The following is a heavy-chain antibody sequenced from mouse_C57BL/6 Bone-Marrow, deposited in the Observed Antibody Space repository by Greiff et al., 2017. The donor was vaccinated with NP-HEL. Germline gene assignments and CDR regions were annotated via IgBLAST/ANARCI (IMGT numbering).Heavy chain of an antibody. CDR1: GYTFTSYW. Sequence: QVQLQQPGAELVKPGASVKLSCKASGYTFTSYWMQWVKQRPGQGLEWIGEIDPSDRYTNYNQKFKGKATLTVDTSSSTAYMQLSSLTSEDSAVYYCARESYWYFDVWGTGTTVTVSS. CDR2: IDPSDRYT. V-gene: IGHV1-50*01. CDR3: ARESYWYFDV. J-gene: IGHJ1*03.